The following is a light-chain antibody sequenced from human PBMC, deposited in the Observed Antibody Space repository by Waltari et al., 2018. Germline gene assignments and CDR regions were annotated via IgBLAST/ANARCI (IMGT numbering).Light chain of an antibody. V-gene: IGKV3-20*01. Sequence: EIVLTQSPGTLSLSPGERATLSCRASQSISKYLAWYQQKPGQAPRLLICHASSRAAGIPDRFSGSGSGTDFSLSISRLEPEDFAVYYCRHYESLPVTFGQGTKVEIK. CDR2: HAS. CDR3: RHYESLPVT. J-gene: IGKJ1*01. CDR1: QSISKY.